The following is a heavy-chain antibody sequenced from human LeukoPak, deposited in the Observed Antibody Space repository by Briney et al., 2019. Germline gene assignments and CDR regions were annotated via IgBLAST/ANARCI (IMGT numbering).Heavy chain of an antibody. V-gene: IGHV1-3*01. CDR3: ARTGFWFDP. Sequence: ASVKVSCKASGYTFTSYAMHWVRQAPGQRLEWMGWINAGNGNTKYSQKLQGRVTMTTDTSTSTAYMELRSLRSDDTAVYYCARTGFWFDPWGQGTLVTVSS. CDR2: INAGNGNT. CDR1: GYTFTSYA. J-gene: IGHJ5*02.